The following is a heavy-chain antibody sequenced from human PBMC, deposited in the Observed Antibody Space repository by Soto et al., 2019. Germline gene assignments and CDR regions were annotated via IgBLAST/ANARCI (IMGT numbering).Heavy chain of an antibody. CDR2: IYYSGST. J-gene: IGHJ4*02. Sequence: SETLSLTCTVSGGSISSSSYYWGWIRQPPGKGLEWIGSIYYSGSTYYNPSLKSRVTISVDTSKNQFSLKLSSLTAADTAVYYCARTVRNTRYYFDYWGQGTLVTVSS. CDR1: GGSISSSSYY. D-gene: IGHD3-10*01. CDR3: ARTVRNTRYYFDY. V-gene: IGHV4-39*07.